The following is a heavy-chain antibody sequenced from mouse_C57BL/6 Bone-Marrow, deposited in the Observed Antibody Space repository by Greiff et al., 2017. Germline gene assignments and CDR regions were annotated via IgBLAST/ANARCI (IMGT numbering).Heavy chain of an antibody. J-gene: IGHJ1*03. CDR2: IHPNSGST. D-gene: IGHD1-1*01. Sequence: QVQLQQPGAELVKPGASVKLSCKASGYTFTSYWMHWVKQRPGQGLEWIGMIHPNSGSTNYNEKFKSKATLTVDKSSSTAYMQLSSLTSEDSAVYYCARWTLYCYGGSWYFDVWGRGTTVTVSA. CDR1: GYTFTSYW. V-gene: IGHV1-64*01. CDR3: ARWTLYCYGGSWYFDV.